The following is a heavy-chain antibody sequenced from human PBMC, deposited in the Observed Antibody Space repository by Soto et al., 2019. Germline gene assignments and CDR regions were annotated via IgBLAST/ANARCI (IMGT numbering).Heavy chain of an antibody. Sequence: SVKCCFNASGCTFSSCAISWVRQAPLQVLDCIVGIIPIFGTANYAQKFQGRVTITADESTSTAYMLLSSLRSEDTAVYYCARGINPNRITMLVVEXGVRFDNWGQRTMETVSS. CDR3: ARGINPNRITMLVVEXGVRFDN. V-gene: IGHV1-69*13. CDR2: IIPIFGTA. J-gene: IGHJ3*02. CDR1: GCTFSSCA. D-gene: IGHD3-22*01.